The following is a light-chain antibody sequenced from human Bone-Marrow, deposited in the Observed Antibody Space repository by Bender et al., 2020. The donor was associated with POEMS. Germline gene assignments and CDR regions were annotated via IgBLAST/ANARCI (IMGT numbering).Light chain of an antibody. J-gene: IGLJ3*02. V-gene: IGLV1-44*01. CDR1: SSNIGAHA. Sequence: QSVLTQPPSASGTPGQRVTISCSGGSSNIGAHAVNWYQHLPGTAPPLLIYSSHRRPSEVPDRFSGSRSGTSASLASSGLQSEDEADYYCAVWDDSLNGGVFGGGTKLTVL. CDR2: SSH. CDR3: AVWDDSLNGGV.